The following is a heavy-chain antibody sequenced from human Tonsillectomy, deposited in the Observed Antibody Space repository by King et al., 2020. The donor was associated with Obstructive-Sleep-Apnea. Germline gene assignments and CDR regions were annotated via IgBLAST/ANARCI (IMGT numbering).Heavy chain of an antibody. Sequence: LQLQESGPGLVKPSETLSLTCTVSGGSVSSSSYYWTLIRQPPGKGLEWIGSIYYSGRTDYSPSLQSRVTISVDTSKNQFSLLLTSVTAAYTAVYYWAGRYFQFISQTFYGLNVWGQGTPVTVSS. V-gene: IGHV4-39*01. D-gene: IGHD2/OR15-2a*01. CDR2: IYYSGRT. CDR3: AGRYFQFISQTFYGLNV. J-gene: IGHJ6*02. CDR1: GGSVSSSSYY.